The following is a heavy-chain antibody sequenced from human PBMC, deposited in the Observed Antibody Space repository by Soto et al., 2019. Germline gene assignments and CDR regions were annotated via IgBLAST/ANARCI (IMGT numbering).Heavy chain of an antibody. D-gene: IGHD1-26*01. CDR1: GFTFSSFT. CDR3: ARGPTSGTYVY. V-gene: IGHV3-21*06. J-gene: IGHJ4*02. Sequence: GGSLRLSCAASGFTFSSFTMNWVRQAPGKGLEWVSSISSGSSYIYYADSVKGRFTISRDNAKNSLYLQMNTLRAEDTAVYYCARGPTSGTYVYWGQGTLVTVSS. CDR2: ISSGSSYI.